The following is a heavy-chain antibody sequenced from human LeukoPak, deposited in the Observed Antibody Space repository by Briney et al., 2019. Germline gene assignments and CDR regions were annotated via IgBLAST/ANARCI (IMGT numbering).Heavy chain of an antibody. CDR3: ATADSSGWWRGY. Sequence: GGSLRLSCAASGFTFSNAWMSWVRQAPGKGLEWVGCIKSKTDGGTTDYVAPVKGRFTISRDDSKNTLYLQMNSLKTEDTAVYYCATADSSGWWRGYWGQGTLVTVSS. D-gene: IGHD6-19*01. CDR1: GFTFSNAW. CDR2: IKSKTDGGTT. V-gene: IGHV3-15*01. J-gene: IGHJ4*02.